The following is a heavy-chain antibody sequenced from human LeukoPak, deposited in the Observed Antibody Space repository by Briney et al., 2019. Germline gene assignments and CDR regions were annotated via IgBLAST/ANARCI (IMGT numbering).Heavy chain of an antibody. Sequence: RGSLRLSCAAAGFTFSSYAMSWVRQAPRKGLDSVSAISGSGGSTYYADSVKGRFTISRDNSKNTLYLQMNSLRAEDTAVYYCAKGDPYYGSVCDYWGQGTLVTVSS. V-gene: IGHV3-23*01. CDR3: AKGDPYYGSVCDY. CDR2: ISGSGGST. J-gene: IGHJ4*02. D-gene: IGHD3-10*01. CDR1: GFTFSSYA.